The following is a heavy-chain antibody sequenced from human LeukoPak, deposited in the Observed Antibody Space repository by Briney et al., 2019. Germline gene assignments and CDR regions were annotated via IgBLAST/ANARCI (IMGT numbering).Heavy chain of an antibody. CDR2: IYSGGST. V-gene: IGHV3-66*01. CDR3: AGFSHKGV. J-gene: IGHJ6*02. CDR1: GFSFSKAW. Sequence: GGSLRLSCVASGFSFSKAWMSWVRQAPGKGLEWVALIYSGGSTYYADFVKGRFTISRDNSKNTLYLQMSSLRAEDTAVYYCAGFSHKGVWGQGTTVTVSS.